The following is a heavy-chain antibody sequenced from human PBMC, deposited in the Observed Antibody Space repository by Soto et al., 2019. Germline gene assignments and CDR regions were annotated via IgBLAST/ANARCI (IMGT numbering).Heavy chain of an antibody. CDR3: TTDFFDWLLYGYGMDV. D-gene: IGHD3-9*01. CDR1: GFTFSNAW. J-gene: IGHJ6*02. Sequence: LRLSCAASGFTFSNAWMSWVRQSPWKWLEWVGRIKSKTDGGTTDYAAPVKGRFTISRDDSKNTLYLQMNSLKTEDTAVYYCTTDFFDWLLYGYGMDVWGQGTTVTVSS. CDR2: IKSKTDGGTT. V-gene: IGHV3-15*01.